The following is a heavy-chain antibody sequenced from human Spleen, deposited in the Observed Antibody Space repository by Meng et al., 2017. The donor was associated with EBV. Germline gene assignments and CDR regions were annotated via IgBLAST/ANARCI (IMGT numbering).Heavy chain of an antibody. Sequence: VLLVWCWGGLCQRGRSLRLSCVAFRFSFSRFWMHWFRQCTRKGVVWIAHLNDEGGITTYEVSVKGRFTLSRDNTRNTLDLQMNSLRAEDAGVYFCSRDLAGPFDDWGQGTLVTVSS. CDR2: LNDEGGIT. J-gene: IGHJ4*02. V-gene: IGHV3-74*01. CDR1: RFSFSRFW. CDR3: SRDLAGPFDD.